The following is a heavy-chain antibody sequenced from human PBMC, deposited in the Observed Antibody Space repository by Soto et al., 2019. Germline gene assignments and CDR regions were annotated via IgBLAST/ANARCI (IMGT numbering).Heavy chain of an antibody. CDR1: GGSISSCY. Sequence: PSETLSLTCTASGGSISSCYWSWIRQPPGKVLEWIGYIYYSGSTNYNPSLKSRVTISVDTSKNQFSLKLSSVTAADTAVYYCARAGDYDILTGSIGPFDYWGQGTPVTVS. J-gene: IGHJ4*02. V-gene: IGHV4-59*01. CDR2: IYYSGST. D-gene: IGHD3-9*01. CDR3: ARAGDYDILTGSIGPFDY.